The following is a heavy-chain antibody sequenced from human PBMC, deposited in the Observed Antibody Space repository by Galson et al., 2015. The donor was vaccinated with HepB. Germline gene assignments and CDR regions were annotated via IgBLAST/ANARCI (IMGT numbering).Heavy chain of an antibody. CDR3: ARARDGFHLEAFDL. V-gene: IGHV3-11*06. Sequence: SLRLSCAASEFTFSDYYMNWIRQAPGKGLEWVSYISSTSTYTNYADSVKGRFTISRDNAKNSLYLQMNSLRVEDTAVYYCARARDGFHLEAFDLWGQGTVVTVSS. CDR1: EFTFSDYY. D-gene: IGHD5-24*01. CDR2: ISSTSTYT. J-gene: IGHJ3*01.